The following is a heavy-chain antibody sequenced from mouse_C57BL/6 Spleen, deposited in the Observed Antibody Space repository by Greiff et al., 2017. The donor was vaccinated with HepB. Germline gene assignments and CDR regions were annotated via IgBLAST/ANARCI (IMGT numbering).Heavy chain of an antibody. D-gene: IGHD1-1*01. V-gene: IGHV1-52*01. Sequence: VQLQQPGAELVRPGSSVKLSCKASGYTFTSYWMHWVKQRPIQGLEWIGNIDPSDSETHYNQKFKDKATLTVDKSSSTAYMQLSSLTSEDSAVYYCARSPNYYGSSYRYFDVWGTGTTVTVSS. CDR3: ARSPNYYGSSYRYFDV. CDR1: GYTFTSYW. CDR2: IDPSDSET. J-gene: IGHJ1*03.